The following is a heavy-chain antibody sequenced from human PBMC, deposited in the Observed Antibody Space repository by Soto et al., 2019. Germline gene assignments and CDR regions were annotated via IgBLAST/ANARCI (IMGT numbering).Heavy chain of an antibody. CDR1: GFTFSSYS. J-gene: IGHJ3*02. CDR2: ISSSSSTI. V-gene: IGHV3-48*01. Sequence: EVQLVESGGGLVQPGGSLRLSCAASGFTFSSYSMNWVRQAPGKGLEWVSYISSSSSTIYYADSVKGRFTISRDNAKNSLYLQMNSLRAEDTAVYYCARGLYEFWSGYPLGAFDIWGQGTMVTVSS. CDR3: ARGLYEFWSGYPLGAFDI. D-gene: IGHD3-3*01.